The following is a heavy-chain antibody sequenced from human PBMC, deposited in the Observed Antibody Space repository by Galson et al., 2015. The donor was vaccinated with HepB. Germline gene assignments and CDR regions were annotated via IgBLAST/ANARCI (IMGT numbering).Heavy chain of an antibody. Sequence: SLRLSCAASGFTFSGSAMHWVRQASGKGLEWVGRIRSKANSYATAYAASVKGRFTISRDDSKSTAYLQMNSLKTEDTAVYYCTRIAVAGRVRDWFDPWGQGTLVTVSS. D-gene: IGHD6-19*01. CDR2: IRSKANSYAT. CDR3: TRIAVAGRVRDWFDP. V-gene: IGHV3-73*01. J-gene: IGHJ5*02. CDR1: GFTFSGSA.